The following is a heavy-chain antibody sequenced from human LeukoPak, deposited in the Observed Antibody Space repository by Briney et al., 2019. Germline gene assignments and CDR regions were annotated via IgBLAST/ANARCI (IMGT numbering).Heavy chain of an antibody. CDR3: AKDRWIQPRTDYFDY. CDR1: GLTFSNYA. Sequence: GGSLRLSCAASGLTFSNYAMSWVRQAPGKGLEWVSAIRGSGGSTYYADSVKGRFTISRDNSKNTLYLQMNSLRAEDTAVYYCAKDRWIQPRTDYFDYWGQGTLVTVSS. J-gene: IGHJ4*02. D-gene: IGHD5-18*01. V-gene: IGHV3-23*01. CDR2: IRGSGGST.